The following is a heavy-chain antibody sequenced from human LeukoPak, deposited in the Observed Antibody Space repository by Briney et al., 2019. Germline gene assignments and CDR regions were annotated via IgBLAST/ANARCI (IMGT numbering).Heavy chain of an antibody. J-gene: IGHJ4*02. Sequence: GRSLRLSCVASGFTFSTYGMSWVRQAPGKGLEWVSAISGSGGSTYYADSVKGRFTISRDNSKNTLYLQMNSLRAEDTAVYYCAKDLRAGYSSGCPFDYWGQGTLVTVSS. CDR3: AKDLRAGYSSGCPFDY. CDR2: ISGSGGST. D-gene: IGHD6-19*01. V-gene: IGHV3-23*01. CDR1: GFTFSTYG.